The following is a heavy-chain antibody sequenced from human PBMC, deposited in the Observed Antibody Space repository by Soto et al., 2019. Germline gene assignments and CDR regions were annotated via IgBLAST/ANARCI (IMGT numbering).Heavy chain of an antibody. CDR3: ARQGMDTAMVRNYYYGMDV. CDR1: GFTVSSNY. D-gene: IGHD5-18*01. CDR2: IYSGGST. Sequence: GGSLRLSCAASGFTVSSNYMSWVRQAPGKGLEWVSVIYSGGSTYYADSVKGRFTISRDNSKNTLYLQMNSLRAEDTAVYYCARQGMDTAMVRNYYYGMDVWGQGTTVTVS. J-gene: IGHJ6*02. V-gene: IGHV3-53*01.